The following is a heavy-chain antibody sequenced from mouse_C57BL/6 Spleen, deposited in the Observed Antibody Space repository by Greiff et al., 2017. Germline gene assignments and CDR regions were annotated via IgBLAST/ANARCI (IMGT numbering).Heavy chain of an antibody. CDR2: IWWDDDK. J-gene: IGHJ1*03. Sequence: QVTLKECGPGILQPSQTLSLTCSFSGFSLSTFGMGVGWIRQPSGKGLEWLAHIWWDDDKYYNPALKSRLTISKDTSKNQVFLKIANVDTADTATYYCARGYYYDGGWYFDVWGTGTTVTVSS. D-gene: IGHD2-4*01. CDR3: ARGYYYDGGWYFDV. V-gene: IGHV8-8*01. CDR1: GFSLSTFGMG.